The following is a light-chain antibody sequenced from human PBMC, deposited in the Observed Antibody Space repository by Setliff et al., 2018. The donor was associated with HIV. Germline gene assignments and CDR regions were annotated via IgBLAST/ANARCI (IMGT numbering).Light chain of an antibody. CDR1: SSDIGGHNI. J-gene: IGLJ1*01. CDR3: CSYSRSTVPYV. Sequence: QSALAQVASVSGSLGQLITISCTGSSSDIGGHNIVSWFRVDPGKAPKLIIYNVYLLASGVSPRFSASKSGNTASLTIFGLQSEDEGDYYCCSYSRSTVPYVFGSGTKVTVL. CDR2: NVY. V-gene: IGLV2-23*02.